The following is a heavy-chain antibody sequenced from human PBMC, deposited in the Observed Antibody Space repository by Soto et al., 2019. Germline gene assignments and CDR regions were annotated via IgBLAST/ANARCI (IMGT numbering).Heavy chain of an antibody. CDR2: IYYSGST. CDR3: ARAAYGSGGYYYYYGMDV. D-gene: IGHD3-10*01. Sequence: PSETLSLTCTVSGGSISSYYWSWIRQPPGKGLEWIGYIYYSGSTNYNPSLKSRVTISVDTSKNQFSLKLSSVTAADTAVYYCARAAYGSGGYYYYYGMDVWGHGTTVTVSS. CDR1: GGSISSYY. J-gene: IGHJ6*02. V-gene: IGHV4-59*01.